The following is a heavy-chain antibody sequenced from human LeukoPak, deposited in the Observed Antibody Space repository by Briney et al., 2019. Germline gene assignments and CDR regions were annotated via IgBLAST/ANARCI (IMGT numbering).Heavy chain of an antibody. CDR3: ARVGIVLVTGPNWVDP. J-gene: IGHJ5*02. CDR2: IYHSGST. D-gene: IGHD3-22*01. Sequence: PSETLSLTCSVSGASISSSDYYWGWIRQPPGKGLEWIGTIYHSGSTYYNASLKGRVTISVDTSKNQFSLKFNSVTAADTAVYFCARVGIVLVTGPNWVDPWGQGTLVTVSS. CDR1: GASISSSDYY. V-gene: IGHV4-39*07.